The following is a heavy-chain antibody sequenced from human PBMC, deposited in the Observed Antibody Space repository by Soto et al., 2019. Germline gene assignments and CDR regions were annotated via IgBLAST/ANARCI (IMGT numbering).Heavy chain of an antibody. D-gene: IGHD5-18*01. Sequence: QVQLVQSGAEVKKPGSSVKVSCKASGGTFSSYAISWVRQAPEQGLERMGGIIPFFGTPNYAQKSQGRVTITADESTSTGYMELSSLRSEDTAVYYCALGNTAIVNYFDYWGQRTLVTVSS. CDR1: GGTFSSYA. V-gene: IGHV1-69*01. CDR3: ALGNTAIVNYFDY. J-gene: IGHJ4*02. CDR2: IIPFFGTP.